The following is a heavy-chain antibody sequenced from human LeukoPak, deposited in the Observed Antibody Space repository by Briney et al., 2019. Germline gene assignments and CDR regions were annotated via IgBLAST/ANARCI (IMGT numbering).Heavy chain of an antibody. D-gene: IGHD3-22*01. CDR2: INHSGST. CDR1: GGSFSGYY. Sequence: SETLSLTCAVYGGSFSGYYWSWIRQPPGKGLEWIGEINHSGSTNYNPSLKSRVTISVDTSKNQFSLKLSSVTAADTAVYYCARVKNQVYYYDSSGYRTKGWFDPWGQGTLVTVSS. J-gene: IGHJ5*02. CDR3: ARVKNQVYYYDSSGYRTKGWFDP. V-gene: IGHV4-34*01.